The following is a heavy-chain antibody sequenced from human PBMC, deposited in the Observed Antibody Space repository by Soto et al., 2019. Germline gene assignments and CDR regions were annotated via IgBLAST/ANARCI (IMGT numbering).Heavy chain of an antibody. J-gene: IGHJ4*02. V-gene: IGHV3-23*01. Sequence: EVHLLESGGGLVQPGGSLRLSCVASGFAFSDYAMTWVRQAPGKGLEWVSDISDGDGATHYADSVKGRFTISRDDSKNTLYLQMDSLRAEDEAVYYCDKGRTFFDFWGQGTLVTVSS. CDR1: GFAFSDYA. CDR3: DKGRTFFDF. CDR2: ISDGDGAT. D-gene: IGHD3-16*01.